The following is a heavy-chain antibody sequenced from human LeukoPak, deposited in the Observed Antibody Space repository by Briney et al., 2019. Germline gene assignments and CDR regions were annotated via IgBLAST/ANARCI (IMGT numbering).Heavy chain of an antibody. J-gene: IGHJ5*02. CDR1: GGTFSSYA. CDR2: IIPTFGTA. D-gene: IGHD2-2*01. CDR3: ARGCTSCFWFDP. Sequence: ASVKVSCKASGGTFSSYAISWVRQAPGQGLEWMGRIIPTFGTANYAQKFQGRVTITTDESTSTAYMELSSLRSEDTAVYYCARGCTSCFWFDPWGQGTLVTVSS. V-gene: IGHV1-69*05.